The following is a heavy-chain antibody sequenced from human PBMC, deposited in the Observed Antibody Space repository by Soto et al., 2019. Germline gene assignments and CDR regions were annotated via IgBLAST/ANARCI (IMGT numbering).Heavy chain of an antibody. J-gene: IGHJ4*02. D-gene: IGHD3-16*01. CDR1: GGSISNGGYY. CDR2: IYYSGST. Sequence: SETLSLTCSVSGGSISNGGYYWNWIRQHPGKGLEWIGHIYYSGSTFYSPSLKGRVTISVDTSKNQFSLNLSSVTAADTAVYYCARGHVTYYDNISGSLYYFDYWGQGTLVTVSS. V-gene: IGHV4-31*03. CDR3: ARGHVTYYDNISGSLYYFDY.